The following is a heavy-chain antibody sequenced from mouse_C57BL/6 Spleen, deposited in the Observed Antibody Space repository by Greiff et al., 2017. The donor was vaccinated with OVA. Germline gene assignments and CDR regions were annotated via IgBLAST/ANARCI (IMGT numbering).Heavy chain of an antibody. V-gene: IGHV1-61*01. J-gene: IGHJ3*01. CDR1: GYTFTSYW. CDR3: ARQDYGSSYEGAY. CDR2: IYPSDSET. Sequence: VQLQQPGAELVRPGSSVKLSCKASGYTFTSYWMDWVKQRPGQGLEWIGNIYPSDSETHYNQKFKDKATLTVDKSSSTAYMQLSSLTSEDSAVYYCARQDYGSSYEGAYWGQGTLVTVSA. D-gene: IGHD1-1*01.